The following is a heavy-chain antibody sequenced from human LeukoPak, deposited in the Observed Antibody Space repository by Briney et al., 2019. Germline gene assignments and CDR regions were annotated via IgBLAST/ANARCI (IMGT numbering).Heavy chain of an antibody. Sequence: PSESLSLTCTVSGGSISSGDYYWSWIRQPPGKGLEWIGYIYYSGSTYYNPSLKSRVTISVDKSKNQFSLKLSSVTAADTAVYYCAREGCSSTSSNYYYYMDGWGKGTTVTVSS. CDR1: GGSISSGDYY. CDR2: IYYSGST. D-gene: IGHD2-2*01. CDR3: AREGCSSTSSNYYYYMDG. J-gene: IGHJ6*03. V-gene: IGHV4-30-4*08.